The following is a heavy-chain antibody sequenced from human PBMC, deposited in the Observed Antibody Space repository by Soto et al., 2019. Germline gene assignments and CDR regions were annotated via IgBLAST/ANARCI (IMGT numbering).Heavy chain of an antibody. V-gene: IGHV3-23*01. CDR1: GFTFSSYA. J-gene: IGHJ4*02. D-gene: IGHD3-22*01. Sequence: GGSLRLSCAASGFTFSSYAMSWVRQAPGKGLAWVSAISGSGGSTYYADSVKGRFTISRDNSKNTLYLQMNSLRAEDTAVYHCVKDQSSYFDCSGFCWGQGTLVTVSS. CDR2: ISGSGGST. CDR3: VKDQSSYFDCSGFC.